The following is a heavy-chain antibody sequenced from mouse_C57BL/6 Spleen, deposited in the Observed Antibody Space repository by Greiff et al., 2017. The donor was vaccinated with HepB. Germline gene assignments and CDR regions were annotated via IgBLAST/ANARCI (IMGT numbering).Heavy chain of an antibody. CDR1: GYTFTDYE. CDR2: IDPETGGT. V-gene: IGHV1-15*01. J-gene: IGHJ2*01. CDR3: TSKRGVFDY. Sequence: VQLQQSGAELVRPGASVTLSCKASGYTFTDYEMHWVKQTPVHGLEWIGAIDPETGGTAYNQKFKGKAILTADKSSSTAYMELRSLTSEDSAVYYCTSKRGVFDYWGQGTTLTVSS.